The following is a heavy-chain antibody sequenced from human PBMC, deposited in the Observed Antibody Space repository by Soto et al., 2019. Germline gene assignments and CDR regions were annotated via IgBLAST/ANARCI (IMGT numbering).Heavy chain of an antibody. CDR1: GGSSSSSVYY. CDR3: ARHLGYCSGGSCPYYYYYGMDV. CDR2: IYYSGSA. J-gene: IGHJ6*02. D-gene: IGHD2-15*01. Sequence: SVTMSLTSTVSGGSSSSSVYYWGWIHQPPGKGLEWIGSIYYSGSAYYNPSLKSRVTISVDTSKNQFSLKLSSVTAADTAVYYCARHLGYCSGGSCPYYYYYGMDVWGQGTKVTVSS. V-gene: IGHV4-39*01.